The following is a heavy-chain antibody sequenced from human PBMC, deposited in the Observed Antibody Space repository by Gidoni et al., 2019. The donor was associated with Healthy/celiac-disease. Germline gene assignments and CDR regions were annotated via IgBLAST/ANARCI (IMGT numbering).Heavy chain of an antibody. D-gene: IGHD2-15*01. Sequence: QVQLQQWGAGLLKPSETLSLTCAVYGGSFSGYYWRWIRQPPGKGLEWIGEINHSGSTNYNPSLKSRVTISVDTSKNQFSLKLSSVTAADTAVYYCARGRVVSYYYYYMDVWGKGTTVTVSS. J-gene: IGHJ6*03. CDR2: INHSGST. CDR1: GGSFSGYY. V-gene: IGHV4-34*01. CDR3: ARGRVVSYYYYYMDV.